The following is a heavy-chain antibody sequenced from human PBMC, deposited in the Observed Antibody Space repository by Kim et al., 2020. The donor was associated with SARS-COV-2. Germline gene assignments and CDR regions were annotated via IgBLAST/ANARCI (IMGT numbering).Heavy chain of an antibody. V-gene: IGHV3-30*04. J-gene: IGHJ4*02. CDR1: GFPFRNYA. D-gene: IGHD6-13*01. CDR3: AREGITAAGTFDY. CDR2: LSYDGSGK. Sequence: GGSLRLSCAASGFPFRNYAMHWVRQAPGKGLEWVAVLSYDGSGKYYADSVKGRLTISRDNSKNTLYLQMNSLRAEDTAVNYCAREGITAAGTFDYWGQGTLVIVSS.